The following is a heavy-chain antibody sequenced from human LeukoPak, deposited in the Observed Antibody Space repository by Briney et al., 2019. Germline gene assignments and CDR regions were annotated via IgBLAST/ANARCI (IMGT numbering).Heavy chain of an antibody. CDR1: GYSFTSYW. CDR2: IYPGDSDT. Sequence: PGESLKISCKGFGYSFTSYWIGWVRQMPGEGLEWMGIIYPGDSDTRYSPSFQGQVTISADKSISTAYLQWSSLKASDTAMYYCARIQSYLGAPTAFDHWGQGTLVTVSS. CDR3: ARIQSYLGAPTAFDH. V-gene: IGHV5-51*01. J-gene: IGHJ4*02. D-gene: IGHD1-26*01.